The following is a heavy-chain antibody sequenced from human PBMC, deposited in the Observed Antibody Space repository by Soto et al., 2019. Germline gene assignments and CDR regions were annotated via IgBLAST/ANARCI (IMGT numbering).Heavy chain of an antibody. V-gene: IGHV3-23*01. J-gene: IGHJ4*02. CDR2: ISGSGGST. Sequence: EVQLLESGGGLVQPGGSLRLSCAASGFTFSSDAMSWVRQAPGKGLAWVSAISGSGGSTYYADSVKGRFTISRDNSKNTLYLQMNSLRAEDTAVYYCAKSAAAGYYFDYWGQGTLVTVSS. CDR1: GFTFSSDA. D-gene: IGHD6-13*01. CDR3: AKSAAAGYYFDY.